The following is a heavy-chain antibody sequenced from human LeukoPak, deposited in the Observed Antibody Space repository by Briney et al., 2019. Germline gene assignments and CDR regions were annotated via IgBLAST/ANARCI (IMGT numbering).Heavy chain of an antibody. J-gene: IGHJ4*02. Sequence: SETLSLTCTVSGGSISSYYWSWIRQPPGKGLEWIGYIYYSGSTNYNPSLTSRVTISVDTSKNQSSLKLSSVTAADTAVYYCAREGLYYYGSGSYNLLDYWGQGTLVTVSS. CDR2: IYYSGST. D-gene: IGHD3-10*01. CDR3: AREGLYYYGSGSYNLLDY. CDR1: GGSISSYY. V-gene: IGHV4-59*01.